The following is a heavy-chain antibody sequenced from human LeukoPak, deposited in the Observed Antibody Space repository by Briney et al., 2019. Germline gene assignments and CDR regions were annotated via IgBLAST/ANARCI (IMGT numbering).Heavy chain of an antibody. V-gene: IGHV3-23*01. CDR1: GFTFSTYA. Sequence: GGSLRLSCAASGFTFSTYAMTWVRQAPGKGLEWVSAISGSGGSTYYADSVKGRFTISRDNSKNTLYLQMNSLRVDDTGMYYCARGNTLDVWGQGTTVTVSS. J-gene: IGHJ6*02. CDR2: ISGSGGST. CDR3: ARGNTLDV.